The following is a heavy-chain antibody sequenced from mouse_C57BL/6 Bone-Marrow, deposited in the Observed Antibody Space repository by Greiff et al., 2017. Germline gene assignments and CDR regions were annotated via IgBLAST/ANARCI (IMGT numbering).Heavy chain of an antibody. J-gene: IGHJ2*01. CDR3: ARVGDDDYDVYLDY. CDR1: GYTFTSYW. D-gene: IGHD2-4*01. CDR2: IDPSDSYT. Sequence: VQLQQPGAELVMPGASVKLSCKASGYTFTSYWMHWVKQRPGQGLEWIGEIDPSDSYTNYNQKFKGKSTLTVDKSSSTAYMQLSSLTSEDSAVYYCARVGDDDYDVYLDYWGQGTTLTVSS. V-gene: IGHV1-69*01.